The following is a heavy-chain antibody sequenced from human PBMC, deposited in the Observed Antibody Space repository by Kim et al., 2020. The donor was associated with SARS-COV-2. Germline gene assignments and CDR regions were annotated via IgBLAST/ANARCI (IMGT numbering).Heavy chain of an antibody. Sequence: NGRFTISRDKAKNTLYLQMKRLRAEDTAVYYCARVESDYGDYDYYYGMDVWGQGTTVTVSS. J-gene: IGHJ6*02. V-gene: IGHV3-11*01. CDR3: ARVESDYGDYDYYYGMDV. D-gene: IGHD4-17*01.